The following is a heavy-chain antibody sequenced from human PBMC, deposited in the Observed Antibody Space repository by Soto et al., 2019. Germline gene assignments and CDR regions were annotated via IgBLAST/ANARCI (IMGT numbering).Heavy chain of an antibody. J-gene: IGHJ4*02. V-gene: IGHV1-18*01. D-gene: IGHD3-22*01. CDR3: ARAEYYYDSSGYYLLFYFDY. CDR2: ISVYNGDT. CDR1: GYKFTNFG. Sequence: QVQLVQSGPEVKNPGASVKVSCKDSGYKFTNFGIAWIRQAPGQGLEWMGRISVYNGDTTFAQNFQDRVTLTTDTSTSTAYMELRSLRSDDTAVYYCARAEYYYDSSGYYLLFYFDYWGQGTLVTVSS.